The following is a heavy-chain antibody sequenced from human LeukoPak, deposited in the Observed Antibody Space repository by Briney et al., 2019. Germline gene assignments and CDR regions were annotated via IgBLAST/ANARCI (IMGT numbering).Heavy chain of an antibody. CDR2: IIPIFGTA. V-gene: IGHV1-69*06. D-gene: IGHD1-26*01. J-gene: IGHJ6*03. CDR3: ARAIRGSKIASRYFLYYMDV. Sequence: SVKVSCKASGGTFSSYAISWVRQAPGQGLEWMGGIIPIFGTANYAQRFQGRVTITADKSTSTAYMELSSLRSEDTAVYFCARAIRGSKIASRYFLYYMDVWGKGTTVTVSS. CDR1: GGTFSSYA.